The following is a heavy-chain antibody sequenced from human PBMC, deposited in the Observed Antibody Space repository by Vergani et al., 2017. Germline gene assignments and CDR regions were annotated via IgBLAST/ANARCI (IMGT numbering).Heavy chain of an antibody. D-gene: IGHD3-10*01. V-gene: IGHV3-9*01. Sequence: EVQLVESGGGLVQPGRSLRLSCAAAGFTFDDYAMHWVRQAPGKGLEWVSGISWNSGSICYADSVKGRFTISRDNAKNSLYLQMNSLRSEDTALYYWSKDTGISMVRGVPYYYYGMDGWGQGTTVTVSS. CDR3: SKDTGISMVRGVPYYYYGMDG. CDR1: GFTFDDYA. J-gene: IGHJ6*02. CDR2: ISWNSGSI.